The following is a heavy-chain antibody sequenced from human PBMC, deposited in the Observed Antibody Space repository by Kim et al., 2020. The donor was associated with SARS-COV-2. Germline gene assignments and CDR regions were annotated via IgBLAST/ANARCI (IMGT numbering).Heavy chain of an antibody. CDR3: ARDYGDWG. V-gene: IGHV3-53*01. CDR2: GGSH. Sequence: GGSHYYADSVEGRFTSSRANSKHTLYLQMNGLRAEDTAVYYCARDYGDWGWGQGTLVTVSS. D-gene: IGHD4-17*01. J-gene: IGHJ4*02.